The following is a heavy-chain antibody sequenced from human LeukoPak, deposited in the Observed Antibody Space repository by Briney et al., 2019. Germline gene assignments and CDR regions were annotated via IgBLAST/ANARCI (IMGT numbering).Heavy chain of an antibody. J-gene: IGHJ4*02. Sequence: ASVQVSCKKCGWKFTDYYMQWVGQAPGQGLEWMGWIIPNNGGTNYAQKLQGRITMTRDTFISTVFMDLSRLRSDDTAIYYCARANQTYFDYWGQGTLGTVSS. CDR2: IIPNNGGT. CDR1: GWKFTDYY. CDR3: ARANQTYFDY. V-gene: IGHV1-2*02.